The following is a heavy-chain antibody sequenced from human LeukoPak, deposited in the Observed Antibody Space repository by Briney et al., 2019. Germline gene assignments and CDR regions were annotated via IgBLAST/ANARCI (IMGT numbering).Heavy chain of an antibody. CDR1: GFTFRRYG. Sequence: GGSLRLSCAASGFTFRRYGMTWVRQAPGKGLDWVSSVSDSGRNTYYADSVKGRFTTSRGNSRNTLYLQMNSLRAEDTAVYYCAREYHDSSGYLDYWGQGTLVTVSS. J-gene: IGHJ4*02. CDR3: AREYHDSSGYLDY. V-gene: IGHV3-23*01. CDR2: VSDSGRNT. D-gene: IGHD3-22*01.